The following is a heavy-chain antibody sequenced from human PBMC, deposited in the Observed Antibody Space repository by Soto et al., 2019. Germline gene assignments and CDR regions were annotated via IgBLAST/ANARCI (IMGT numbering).Heavy chain of an antibody. CDR3: AREETAWPLAYGLDV. V-gene: IGHV3-21*01. CDR1: GFSFSTYS. CDR2: ISSRSDT. D-gene: IGHD2-21*02. Sequence: GGSLRLSCAASGFSFSTYSMNWVRQAPGKGLERVSSISSRSDTYYADSVKGRFTISRDNAKNSVSLQMDSLRAEDAAVYYCAREETAWPLAYGLDVWGQGTTVTVSS. J-gene: IGHJ6*02.